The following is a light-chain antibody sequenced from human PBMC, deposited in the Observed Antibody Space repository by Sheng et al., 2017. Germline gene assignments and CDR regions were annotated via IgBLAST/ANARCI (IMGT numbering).Light chain of an antibody. Sequence: DIQMTQSPSSLSASVGDRVTITCQASQDIANNLNWYQQKLGKAPKLLIYDASNLQTGVPSRFSGSGSGTHFYLTISSLQPEDIATYYCQHYYNFPVTFGGGTKVEI. CDR3: QHYYNFPVT. V-gene: IGKV1-33*01. J-gene: IGKJ4*01. CDR1: QDIANN. CDR2: DAS.